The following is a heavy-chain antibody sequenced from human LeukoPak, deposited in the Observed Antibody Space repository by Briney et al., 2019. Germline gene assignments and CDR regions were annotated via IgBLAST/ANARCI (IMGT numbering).Heavy chain of an antibody. Sequence: GASVKVSCKASGYTSTGYYMHWVRQAPGQGLEWMGWINPNSGGTNYAQKFQGRVTMTRDTSISTAYMELSRLRSDDTAVYYCARGPRRNWNDVGNWFDPWGQGTLVTVSS. CDR2: INPNSGGT. CDR1: GYTSTGYY. J-gene: IGHJ5*02. D-gene: IGHD1-1*01. V-gene: IGHV1-2*02. CDR3: ARGPRRNWNDVGNWFDP.